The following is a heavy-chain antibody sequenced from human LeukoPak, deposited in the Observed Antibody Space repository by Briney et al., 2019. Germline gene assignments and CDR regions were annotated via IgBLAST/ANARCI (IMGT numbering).Heavy chain of an antibody. CDR3: ARRVAGSGAKYEYFQH. D-gene: IGHD6-19*01. Sequence: SETLSPTFTVSGGSISSYYWSWIRQPPGKGLEWIGYISYSGSTNYNPSLKSRVTISVDTSKNQFSLKLSSVTAADTAVYYCARRVAGSGAKYEYFQHWGQGTLVTVSS. CDR2: ISYSGST. J-gene: IGHJ1*01. V-gene: IGHV4-59*08. CDR1: GGSISSYY.